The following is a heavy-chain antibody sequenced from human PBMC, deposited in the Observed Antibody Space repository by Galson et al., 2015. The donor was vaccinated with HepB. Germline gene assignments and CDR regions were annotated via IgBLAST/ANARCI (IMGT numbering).Heavy chain of an antibody. CDR1: GFTFDDYA. CDR2: ISWNSGSI. D-gene: IGHD6-25*01. CDR3: AKDISSQNSGAFDI. J-gene: IGHJ3*02. V-gene: IGHV3-9*01. Sequence: SLRLSCAASGFTFDDYAMHWVRQAPGKGLEWVSGISWNSGSIGYADSVKGRFTISRDNAKNSLYLQMNSLRAEDTALYYCAKDISSQNSGAFDIWGQGTMVTVSS.